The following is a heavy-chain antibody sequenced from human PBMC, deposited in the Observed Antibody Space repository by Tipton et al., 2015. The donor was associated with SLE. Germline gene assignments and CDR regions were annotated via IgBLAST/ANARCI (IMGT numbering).Heavy chain of an antibody. Sequence: TLSLTCAVYGGSFSGYYWSWIRQPPGKGLEWIGEINHSGSTNYNPSLKSRVTISVDTSKNQFSLKLSSVTAADTAVYYCARGKDIVVARDAFDIWGQGTMGTVSS. CDR1: GGSFSGYY. CDR3: ARGKDIVVARDAFDI. D-gene: IGHD2-15*01. V-gene: IGHV4-34*01. J-gene: IGHJ3*02. CDR2: INHSGST.